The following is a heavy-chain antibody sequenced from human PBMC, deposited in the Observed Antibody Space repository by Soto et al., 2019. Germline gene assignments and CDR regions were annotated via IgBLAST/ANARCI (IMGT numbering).Heavy chain of an antibody. CDR2: IIPIFGTA. CDR3: ARGRSEVAVAGYYFDY. CDR1: GGTFSSYA. V-gene: IGHV1-69*05. J-gene: IGHJ4*02. D-gene: IGHD6-19*01. Sequence: QVQLVQSGAEVKKPWSSVKVSCKASGGTFSSYAISWVRQAPGQGLEWMGGIIPIFGTANYAQKFQGRVTITTDESTRTAYMELSSLRSEDTAVYYCARGRSEVAVAGYYFDYWGKGTLVTVSS.